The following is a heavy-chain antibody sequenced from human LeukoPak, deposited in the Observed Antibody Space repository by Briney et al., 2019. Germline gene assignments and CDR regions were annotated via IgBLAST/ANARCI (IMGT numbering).Heavy chain of an antibody. V-gene: IGHV3-9*01. J-gene: IGHJ4*02. CDR3: AKDISPGIAAAGTWGGFDY. CDR1: GFTFEDYA. D-gene: IGHD6-13*01. CDR2: ISWNSGSI. Sequence: GRSLRLSCAVSGFTFEDYAMHWVRQAPGKGLEWVSGISWNSGSIGYADSVKGLFTISRDNAKNSLYLQMNSLRAEDTALYYCAKDISPGIAAAGTWGGFDYWGQGTLVTVSS.